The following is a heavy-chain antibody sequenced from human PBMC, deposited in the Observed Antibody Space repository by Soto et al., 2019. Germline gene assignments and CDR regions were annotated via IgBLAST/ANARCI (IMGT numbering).Heavy chain of an antibody. D-gene: IGHD3-16*01. J-gene: IGHJ4*02. CDR3: ARDGLTFGGD. Sequence: EVHLVEAGGGLVKPGESLTLSCAASGFTFGSFTLNWVRQAPGKGLEWVSSISSSSAYIYYADSVKGRFTISRDNARCTLYLQMNSLRLDDTAVYFCARDGLTFGGDWGQGTLVAVSS. CDR2: ISSSSAYI. V-gene: IGHV3-21*06. CDR1: GFTFGSFT.